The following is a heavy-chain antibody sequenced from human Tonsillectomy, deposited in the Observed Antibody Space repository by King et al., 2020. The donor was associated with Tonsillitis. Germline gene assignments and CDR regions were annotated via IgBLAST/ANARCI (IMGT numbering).Heavy chain of an antibody. CDR3: VRDMNPYAGGSYVDAFDI. CDR2: IKKDGSVK. Sequence: VQLVESGGGLVQPGGSLRLSCAASGFTLSNYWMSWVRQAPGKGLEWVANIKKDGSVKHYVDSVKGRFTVSRDNANSSLYLQMDSLGADDTAVYFCVRDMNPYAGGSYVDAFDIWGQGTMVTVSS. CDR1: GFTLSNYW. J-gene: IGHJ3*02. D-gene: IGHD3-3*01. V-gene: IGHV3-7*03.